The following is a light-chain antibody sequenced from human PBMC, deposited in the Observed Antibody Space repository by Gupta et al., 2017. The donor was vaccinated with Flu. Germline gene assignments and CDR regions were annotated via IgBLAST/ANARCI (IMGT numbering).Light chain of an antibody. CDR3: QQYNNWPPWT. CDR1: QSVSSK. CDR2: GAS. J-gene: IGKJ1*01. V-gene: IGKV3-15*01. Sequence: EIVITLSPATLSVSAGERATLSCRASQSVSSKLAWYQQKPGQAPRLLIYGASTRATGIPARFSGSGSGTEFTLTISSLQSEDFAVYYCQQYNNWPPWTFGQGTKVEIK.